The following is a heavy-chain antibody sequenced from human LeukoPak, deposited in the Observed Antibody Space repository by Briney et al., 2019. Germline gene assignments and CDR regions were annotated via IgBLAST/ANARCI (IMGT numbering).Heavy chain of an antibody. D-gene: IGHD1-20*01. CDR1: GGTFSSYA. CDR3: ARGGYNWNDSGFDP. CDR2: IIPIFGTA. J-gene: IGHJ5*02. Sequence: ASVKVSCKASGGTFSSYAISWVRQAPGQGLEWMGGIIPIFGTANYAQKFQGRVTITADESTSTAYMELSSLRSEDTAVYYCARGGYNWNDSGFDPWGQGTLVTVSS. V-gene: IGHV1-69*13.